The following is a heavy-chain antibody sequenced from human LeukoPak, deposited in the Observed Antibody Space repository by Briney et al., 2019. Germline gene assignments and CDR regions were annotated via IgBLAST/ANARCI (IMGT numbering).Heavy chain of an antibody. CDR1: GFTFSSYS. CDR2: MSSIMSYR. D-gene: IGHD3-10*01. Sequence: GGSLRLSCAASGFTFSSYSMNWVRQAPGKGLEWVSSMSSIMSYRYYADSVNGRFTISRDNTNNSLFLQMNRLRAEDTAVYYCARDLAREFTIDYWGQGTLVTVSS. J-gene: IGHJ4*02. V-gene: IGHV3-21*01. CDR3: ARDLAREFTIDY.